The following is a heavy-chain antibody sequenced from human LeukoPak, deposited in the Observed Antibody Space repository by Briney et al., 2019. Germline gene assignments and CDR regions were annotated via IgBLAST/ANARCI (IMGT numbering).Heavy chain of an antibody. Sequence: ASVKVSCKASGGTFSSYAISWVRRAPGQGLEWMGRIIPIFGTANYAQKFQGRVTITTDESTSTAYMELSSLRSEDTAVYYCAREQGDYVWGSYRNFDYWGQGTLVTVSS. V-gene: IGHV1-69*05. CDR1: GGTFSSYA. J-gene: IGHJ4*02. CDR2: IIPIFGTA. CDR3: AREQGDYVWGSYRNFDY. D-gene: IGHD3-16*02.